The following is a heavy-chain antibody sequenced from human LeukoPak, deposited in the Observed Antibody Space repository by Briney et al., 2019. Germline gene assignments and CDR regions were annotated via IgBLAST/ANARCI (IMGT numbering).Heavy chain of an antibody. J-gene: IGHJ4*02. CDR1: GGSISSGSYY. V-gene: IGHV4-61*02. CDR2: IYTSGST. Sequence: SETLSLTCTVSGGSISSGSYYWSWIRQPAGKGLEWIGRIYTSGSTNYNPSLKSRVTISVDTSKNQFSLKLSSVTAADTAVYYCAREGRRYQLQDYWGQGTLVTVSS. D-gene: IGHD2-2*01. CDR3: AREGRRYQLQDY.